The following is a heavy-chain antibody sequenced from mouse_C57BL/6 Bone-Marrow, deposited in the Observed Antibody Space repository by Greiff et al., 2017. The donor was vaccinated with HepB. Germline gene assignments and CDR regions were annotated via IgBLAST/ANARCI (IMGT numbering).Heavy chain of an antibody. J-gene: IGHJ3*01. CDR3: ARGYYGSTAWFAY. V-gene: IGHV7-1*01. CDR2: SRNKANDYTT. D-gene: IGHD1-1*01. Sequence: EVKLMDSGGGLVQSGRSLRLSCATSGFTFSDFYMEWVRQAPGKGLEWIAASRNKANDYTTEYSASVKGRFIVSRDTSQSILYLQMNALRAEDTAIYYCARGYYGSTAWFAYWGQGTLVTVSA. CDR1: GFTFSDFY.